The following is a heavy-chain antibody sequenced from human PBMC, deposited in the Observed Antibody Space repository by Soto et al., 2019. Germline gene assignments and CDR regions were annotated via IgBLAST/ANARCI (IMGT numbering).Heavy chain of an antibody. J-gene: IGHJ6*02. V-gene: IGHV5-51*01. CDR3: ASSMVRGVSPYYYYYGMDV. D-gene: IGHD3-10*01. CDR1: GYSFTSYW. CDR2: IYPGDSDT. Sequence: GESLKISCKGSGYSFTSYWIGWVRQMPGKGLEWMGIIYPGDSDTRYSPSFQGQVTISADKSISTAYLQWSSLKASDTAMYYCASSMVRGVSPYYYYYGMDVWGQGTTVTV.